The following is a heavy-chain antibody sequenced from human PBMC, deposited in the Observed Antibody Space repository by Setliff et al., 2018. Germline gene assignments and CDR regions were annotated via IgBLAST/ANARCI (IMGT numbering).Heavy chain of an antibody. Sequence: ASVKVSCKASGYSFTDYYMHWVRQVPGRGLGWMGWINPKSGGTRYAQKFQGRVTMTRDTSISTAYMELSSLRSDDTAVYYCARDGISWLMWFDPWGQGTLVTVS. D-gene: IGHD3-16*01. V-gene: IGHV1-2*02. CDR1: GYSFTDYY. CDR3: ARDGISWLMWFDP. J-gene: IGHJ5*02. CDR2: INPKSGGT.